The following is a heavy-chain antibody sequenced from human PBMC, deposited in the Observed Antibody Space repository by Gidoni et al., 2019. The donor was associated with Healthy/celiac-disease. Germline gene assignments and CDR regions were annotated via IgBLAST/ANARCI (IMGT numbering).Heavy chain of an antibody. Sequence: EVQLVQSGAEVKKPGESRRISGKGSGYSFTSYWISWVRQMPGKGLEWLGRMAPSDSYTNYSPSFQGHVTISADKSISTASLQWSSLKASDTAMYYCARLILAVAGIRVEDYWGQGTLVTVSS. V-gene: IGHV5-10-1*03. CDR1: GYSFTSYW. CDR2: MAPSDSYT. CDR3: ARLILAVAGIRVEDY. D-gene: IGHD6-19*01. J-gene: IGHJ4*02.